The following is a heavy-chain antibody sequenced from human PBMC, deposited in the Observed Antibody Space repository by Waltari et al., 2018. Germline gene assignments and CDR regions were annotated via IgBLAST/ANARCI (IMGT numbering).Heavy chain of an antibody. Sequence: QVQLQESGPGLVKPSETLSLTCAVSGYSISRGYYWGWIRQPPGKGLEWIGSIYHSGSTYYNPSLKSRVTISVDTSKNQFSLKLSSVTAADTAVYYCARHAEVATSPFDYWGQGTLVTVSS. D-gene: IGHD5-12*01. CDR1: GYSISRGYY. CDR2: IYHSGST. V-gene: IGHV4-38-2*01. CDR3: ARHAEVATSPFDY. J-gene: IGHJ4*02.